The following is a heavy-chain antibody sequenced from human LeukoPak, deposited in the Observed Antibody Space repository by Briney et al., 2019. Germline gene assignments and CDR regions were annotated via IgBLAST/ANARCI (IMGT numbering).Heavy chain of an antibody. V-gene: IGHV3-48*03. CDR3: AKGADSSGSYYFDY. J-gene: IGHJ4*02. CDR1: GFTFSSYE. D-gene: IGHD3-22*01. CDR2: ISSSGSTI. Sequence: GGSLRLSCAASGFTFSSYEMNWVRQAPGKGLEWVSYISSSGSTIYYADSVKGRFTISRDNSKNTLYLQMNSLRAEDTAVYYCAKGADSSGSYYFDYWGQGTLVTVSS.